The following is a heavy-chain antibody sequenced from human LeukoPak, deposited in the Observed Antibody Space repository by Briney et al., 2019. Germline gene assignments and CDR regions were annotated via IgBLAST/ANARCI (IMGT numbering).Heavy chain of an antibody. Sequence: GASVKVSCKASGGTFNSYAISWVRQAPGQGLEWMGGIIPIFGTANYAQKFQGRVTITTDESTSTAYMELSSLRSEDTAVYYCARENYGSGSYYNNWFDPWGQGTLATVSS. CDR3: ARENYGSGSYYNNWFDP. D-gene: IGHD3-10*01. CDR1: GGTFNSYA. V-gene: IGHV1-69*05. J-gene: IGHJ5*02. CDR2: IIPIFGTA.